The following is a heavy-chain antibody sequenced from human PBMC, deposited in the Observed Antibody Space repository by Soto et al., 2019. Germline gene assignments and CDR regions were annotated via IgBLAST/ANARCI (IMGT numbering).Heavy chain of an antibody. CDR2: ISSNGGST. D-gene: IGHD3-3*01. V-gene: IGHV3-64D*06. CDR3: VKGGVLRFLEWSSYYGMDV. CDR1: GFTFSSYA. Sequence: GESLKISCSASGFTFSSYAMHWVRQAPGKGLEYVSAISSNGGSTYYADSVKGRFTISRDNSKNTLYLQMSSLRAEDTAVYYCVKGGVLRFLEWSSYYGMDVWGQGTTVTVSS. J-gene: IGHJ6*02.